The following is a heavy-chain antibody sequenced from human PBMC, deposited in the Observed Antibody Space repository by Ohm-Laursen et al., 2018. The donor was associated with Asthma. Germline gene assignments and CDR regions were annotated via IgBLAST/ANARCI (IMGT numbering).Heavy chain of an antibody. D-gene: IGHD2-2*01. Sequence: SLRLSCAASGFTFSRYAMSWVRQAPGKGLEWVSTLSGTVNSTYYADSVKGRFTISRDNSKNTLYLQMNSLRAEDTAVYYCARDDIVVVPAATVSYGMDVWGRGTTVTVSS. CDR3: ARDDIVVVPAATVSYGMDV. CDR2: LSGTVNST. CDR1: GFTFSRYA. J-gene: IGHJ6*02. V-gene: IGHV3-23*01.